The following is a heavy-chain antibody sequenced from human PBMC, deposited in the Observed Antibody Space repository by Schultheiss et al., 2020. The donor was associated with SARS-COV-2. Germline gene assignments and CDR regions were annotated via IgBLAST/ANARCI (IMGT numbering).Heavy chain of an antibody. D-gene: IGHD3-10*01. V-gene: IGHV4-34*01. CDR2: IYYSGST. CDR3: AMGTGGYYYGSGSLPLV. CDR1: GGSFSGYY. Sequence: SETLSLTCAVYGGSFSGYYWSWIRQPPGKGLEWIGSIYYSGSTYYNPSLKSRVTIPVDTSKNQFSLKLSSVTAADTAVYYCAMGTGGYYYGSGSLPLVWGQGTTVTVAS. J-gene: IGHJ6*02.